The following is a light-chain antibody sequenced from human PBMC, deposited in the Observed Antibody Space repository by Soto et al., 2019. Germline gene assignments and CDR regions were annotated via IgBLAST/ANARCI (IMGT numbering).Light chain of an antibody. CDR2: DVT. CDR3: TSYAGSNMWV. CDR1: SSDIGVYNY. J-gene: IGLJ3*02. V-gene: IGLV2-8*01. Sequence: QSVLTQPPSASGSPGQSVTISCTGTSSDIGVYNYVSWYQQHPDKAPKLIISDVTKRPSGVPDRFSGSKSGNTASLTVSGLQAEDEADYYCTSYAGSNMWVFGGGTKLTVL.